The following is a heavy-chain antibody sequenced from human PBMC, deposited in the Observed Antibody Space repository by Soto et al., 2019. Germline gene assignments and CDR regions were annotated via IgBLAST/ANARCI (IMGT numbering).Heavy chain of an antibody. J-gene: IGHJ4*02. CDR1: GFTFSSYT. Sequence: QVQLVESGGGVVQPGRSLRLSCAAYGFTFSSYTMHWVRLAPGKGLEWVAVMSYDGSNDYYTDSVRGRFTISRDNSKNTLDLQMNSLRPEDRAVYYCARGKYYFDFWGQGTLVTVPS. CDR2: MSYDGSND. V-gene: IGHV3-30-3*01. CDR3: ARGKYYFDF.